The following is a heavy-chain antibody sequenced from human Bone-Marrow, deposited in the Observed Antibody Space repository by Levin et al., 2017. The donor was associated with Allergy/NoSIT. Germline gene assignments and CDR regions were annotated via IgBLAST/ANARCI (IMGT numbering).Heavy chain of an antibody. CDR1: GYSFMNSG. CDR2: ISVYTGDT. Sequence: WASVKVSCKASGYSFMNSGISWVRQVPGQGLEWMGWISVYTGDTRYPQKFQGRVSMTTDRSTRTAYMEVRSLTSDDTAVYYCAREPRWERSPDQPMDVWGQGTTVTVSS. V-gene: IGHV1-18*01. J-gene: IGHJ6*02. CDR3: AREPRWERSPDQPMDV. D-gene: IGHD5-24*01.